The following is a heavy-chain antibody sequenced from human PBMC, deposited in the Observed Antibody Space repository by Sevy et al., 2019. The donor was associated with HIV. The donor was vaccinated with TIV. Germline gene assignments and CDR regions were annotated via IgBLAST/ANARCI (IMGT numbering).Heavy chain of an antibody. CDR2: IKKDGTDK. CDR3: ARDRRVEYGGSDY. Sequence: GGSLRLSCAVSGFTFSNHWMTWVRQPPGKGLEWVANIKKDGTDKFYVDSVMGRFSISRDNAKDLLYLQMNSLRVEDTAVYYCARDRRVEYGGSDYWGQGTLVTVSS. J-gene: IGHJ4*02. D-gene: IGHD3-10*01. CDR1: GFTFSNHW. V-gene: IGHV3-7*03.